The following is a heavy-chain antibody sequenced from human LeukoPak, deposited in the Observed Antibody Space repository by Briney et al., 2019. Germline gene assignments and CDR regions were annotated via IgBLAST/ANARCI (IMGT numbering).Heavy chain of an antibody. D-gene: IGHD2-21*02. CDR2: ISDIGITQ. CDR1: GFTFRSYE. Sequence: PGGSLRLSCAASGFTFRSYELNWVRQAPGKGLEWVSYISDIGITQHYADSVKGRFIISRDNAKNSLYLQMNSLTAADTAVYYCARDRSKVTAYDDALDIWGQGTMVIVSS. J-gene: IGHJ3*02. CDR3: ARDRSKVTAYDDALDI. V-gene: IGHV3-48*03.